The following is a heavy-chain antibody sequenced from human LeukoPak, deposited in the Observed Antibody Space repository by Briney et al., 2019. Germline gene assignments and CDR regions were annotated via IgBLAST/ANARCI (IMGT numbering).Heavy chain of an antibody. CDR1: GYTFTSYG. CDR3: ARLGGPRDYYYGMDV. Sequence: ASVKVSCKASGYTFTSYGISWVRQAPGQGLEWMGWISAYNGNTDYAQKLQGRVTMTTDTSTSTAYMELRSLRSDDTAVYYCARLGGPRDYYYGMDVWGQGTTVTVSS. D-gene: IGHD2-15*01. CDR2: ISAYNGNT. V-gene: IGHV1-18*01. J-gene: IGHJ6*02.